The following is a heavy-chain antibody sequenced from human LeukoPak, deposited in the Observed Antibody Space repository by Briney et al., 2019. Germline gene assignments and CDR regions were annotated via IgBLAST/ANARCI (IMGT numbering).Heavy chain of an antibody. Sequence: GGSLRLSCAASGFTFSSYSMNWVRQAPGKGLEWVSSISSSSYIYYADSVKGRFTISRDNAKNSLYLQMNSLRAEDTAVYYCATGNRDGYNLPLWYWGQGTLVTVSS. CDR3: ATGNRDGYNLPLWY. CDR1: GFTFSSYS. J-gene: IGHJ4*02. V-gene: IGHV3-21*01. CDR2: ISSSSYI. D-gene: IGHD5-24*01.